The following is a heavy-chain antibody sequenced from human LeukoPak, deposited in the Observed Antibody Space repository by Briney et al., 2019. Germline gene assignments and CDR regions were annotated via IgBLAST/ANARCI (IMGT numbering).Heavy chain of an antibody. CDR1: GGTFSSYA. V-gene: IGHV1-69*04. D-gene: IGHD3-3*01. CDR2: IIPILGIA. Sequence: ASVKVSCKASGGTFSSYAISWVRQAPGQGLEWMGRIIPILGIANYAQKFQGRVTITADKSTSTAYMELRSLRSDDTAVYYCARDSMSIFGVANWFDPWGQGTLVTVSS. J-gene: IGHJ5*02. CDR3: ARDSMSIFGVANWFDP.